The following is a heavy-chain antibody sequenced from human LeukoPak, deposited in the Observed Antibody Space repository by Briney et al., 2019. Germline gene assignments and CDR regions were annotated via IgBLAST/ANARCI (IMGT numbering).Heavy chain of an antibody. Sequence: GGSLRLSCAASGFTFSSYAMHWVRQAPGKGLEWVAVISYDGSDKYYADSVKGRFTISRDNSKNTLYLQMNSLRAEDTAVYYCARDPFYSSSWYQEHYYYYGMDVWGQGTTVTVSS. J-gene: IGHJ6*02. CDR3: ARDPFYSSSWYQEHYYYYGMDV. V-gene: IGHV3-30-3*01. CDR1: GFTFSSYA. CDR2: ISYDGSDK. D-gene: IGHD6-13*01.